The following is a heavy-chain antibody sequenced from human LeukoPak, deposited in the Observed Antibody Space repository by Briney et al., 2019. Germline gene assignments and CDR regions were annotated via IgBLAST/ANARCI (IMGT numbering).Heavy chain of an antibody. Sequence: SETLSLTCTVSGGSISTSNYYWGWIRQPLGEGLEWIGSIYYSGSTYYNPSLKSRVTISVDTSKKQFSLIMNSLTAADTAVYYCARQVGNIWYLDYWGQGTLVTVSS. CDR3: ARQVGNIWYLDY. D-gene: IGHD1-26*01. CDR1: GGSISTSNYY. J-gene: IGHJ4*02. CDR2: IYYSGST. V-gene: IGHV4-39*01.